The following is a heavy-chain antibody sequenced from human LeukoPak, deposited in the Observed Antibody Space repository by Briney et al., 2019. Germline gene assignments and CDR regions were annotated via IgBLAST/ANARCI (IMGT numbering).Heavy chain of an antibody. CDR2: ISSSGSTI. CDR1: GFTFSSYE. V-gene: IGHV3-48*03. CDR3: ARIRSNYRGYFDY. D-gene: IGHD4-11*01. J-gene: IGHJ4*02. Sequence: PGGSLRLSCAASGFTFSSYEMNWVRQAPGKGLEWVSYISSSGSTIYYADSVKGRFTISRDNAKNSLYLQMSSLRAEDTAVYYCARIRSNYRGYFDYWGQGTLVTVSS.